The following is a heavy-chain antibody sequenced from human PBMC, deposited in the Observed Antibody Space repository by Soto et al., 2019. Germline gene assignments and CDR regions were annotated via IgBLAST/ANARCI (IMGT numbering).Heavy chain of an antibody. Sequence: PSETLSLTCAVYGGSFSGYYWSWIRQPPGKGLEWIGEINHSGSTNCNPSLKSRVTISVDTSKNQFSLKLSSVTAADTAVYYCAREGSSSSGLDYWGQGTLVTVSS. CDR3: AREGSSSSGLDY. CDR1: GGSFSGYY. D-gene: IGHD6-6*01. CDR2: INHSGST. V-gene: IGHV4-34*01. J-gene: IGHJ4*02.